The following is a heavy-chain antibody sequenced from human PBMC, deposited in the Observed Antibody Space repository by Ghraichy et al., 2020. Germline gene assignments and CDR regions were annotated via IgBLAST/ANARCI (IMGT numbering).Heavy chain of an antibody. CDR1: GFTFSSYA. CDR2: ISGSGGST. D-gene: IGHD5-24*01. CDR3: AKGRDGYNSN. V-gene: IGHV3-23*01. J-gene: IGHJ4*02. Sequence: CGSLRLSCAASGFTFSSYAMSLVRQAPGKGLEWVSAISGSGGSTYYADSVKGRFTISRDNSKNTLYLQMNSLRAEDTAVYYCAKGRDGYNSNWGQGTLVTVSS.